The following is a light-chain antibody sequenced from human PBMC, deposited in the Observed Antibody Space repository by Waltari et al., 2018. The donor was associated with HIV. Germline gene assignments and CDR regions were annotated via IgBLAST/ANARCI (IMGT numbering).Light chain of an antibody. Sequence: QSALTQPRSVSGSPGQSVTISCTRTSSDVGGYNYVSWYQQHPGKAPKLMIYDVTKRPSGVPDRFSGSKSGNTASLTISGLQAEDEADYFCCSYAGGYTLVFGGGTKLTVL. CDR1: SSDVGGYNY. V-gene: IGLV2-11*01. CDR3: CSYAGGYTLV. J-gene: IGLJ3*02. CDR2: DVT.